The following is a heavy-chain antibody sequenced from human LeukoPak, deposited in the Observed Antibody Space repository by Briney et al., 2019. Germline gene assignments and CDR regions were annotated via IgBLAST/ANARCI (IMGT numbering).Heavy chain of an antibody. D-gene: IGHD3-16*01. CDR1: GYSISSGYY. Sequence: SETLSLTCTVSGYSISSGYYWGWIRQPPGKGLEWIGSIYHSGSTYYNPSLKSRVTISVDTSKNQFSLKLSSVTAADTAVYYCARVLRGVVYYFDYWGQGTLVTVSS. V-gene: IGHV4-38-2*02. J-gene: IGHJ4*02. CDR2: IYHSGST. CDR3: ARVLRGVVYYFDY.